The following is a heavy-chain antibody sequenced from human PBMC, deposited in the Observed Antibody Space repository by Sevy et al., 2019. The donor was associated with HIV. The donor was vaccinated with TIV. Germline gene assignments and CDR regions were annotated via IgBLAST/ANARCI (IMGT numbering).Heavy chain of an antibody. CDR1: GFTFSNYG. Sequence: GGSLRLSCAAFGFTFSNYGMTWVRQAPGKGLEWVSSVSGSGGKRYNADSVKGRFTISRDNSKNTLYLQMNSLRAEGTAVYYCARRGNYYGDAFDFWGQGTVVTVSS. CDR3: ARRGNYYGDAFDF. V-gene: IGHV3-23*01. J-gene: IGHJ3*01. CDR2: VSGSGGKR. D-gene: IGHD3-10*01.